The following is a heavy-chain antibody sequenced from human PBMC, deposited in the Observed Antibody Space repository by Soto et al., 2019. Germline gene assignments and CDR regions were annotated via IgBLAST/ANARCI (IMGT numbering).Heavy chain of an antibody. CDR1: GFTFSNYG. CDR3: AKDHLTTPVTPVGY. D-gene: IGHD4-17*01. J-gene: IGHJ4*02. CDR2: ISYHGSDK. V-gene: IGHV3-30*18. Sequence: QVQLVESGGGVVQPGRSLRLSCAASGFTFSNYGMHWVRQAPGKGLEWVAVISYHGSDKYYADSVKGRFTISRDNSKNTRYLPMHSLRAEDTAVYYCAKDHLTTPVTPVGYWGQGTLVTVSS.